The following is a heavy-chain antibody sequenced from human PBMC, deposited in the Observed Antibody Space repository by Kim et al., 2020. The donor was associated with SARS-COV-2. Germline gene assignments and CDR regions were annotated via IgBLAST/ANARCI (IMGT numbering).Heavy chain of an antibody. D-gene: IGHD5-12*01. V-gene: IGHV4-31*02. Sequence: YTPSLKSRVTISVDTSKNQFSLKLSSVTAADTAVYYCASGYSGYEGYFDYWGQGILVTVSS. CDR3: ASGYSGYEGYFDY. J-gene: IGHJ4*02.